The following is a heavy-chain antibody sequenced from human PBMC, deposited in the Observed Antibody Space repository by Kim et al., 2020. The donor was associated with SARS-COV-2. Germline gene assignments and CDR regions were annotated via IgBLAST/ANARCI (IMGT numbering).Heavy chain of an antibody. CDR3: ARAVYDYVWGSYRSLYYVDY. CDR1: GGSFSGYY. Sequence: SETLSLTCAVYGGSFSGYYWSWIRQPPGKGLEWIGEINHSGSTNYNPSLKSRVTISVDTSKNQFSLKLSSVTAADTAVYYCARAVYDYVWGSYRSLYYVDYWGQGTLVTVSS. D-gene: IGHD3-16*02. V-gene: IGHV4-34*01. CDR2: INHSGST. J-gene: IGHJ4*02.